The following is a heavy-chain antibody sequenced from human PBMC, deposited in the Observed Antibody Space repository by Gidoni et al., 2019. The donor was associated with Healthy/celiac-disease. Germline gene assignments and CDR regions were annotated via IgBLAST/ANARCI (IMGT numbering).Heavy chain of an antibody. CDR1: GLTFSSYS. J-gene: IGHJ4*02. CDR3: ARGLQDSSGYYYFDY. Sequence: EVQLVESGGGLVKPGGSLRLSCAASGLTFSSYSMNWVRQAPGTGLEWVSSISSSSSYIYYADSVKGRFTISRDNAKNSLYLQMNSLRAEDTAVYYCARGLQDSSGYYYFDYWGQGTLVTVSS. D-gene: IGHD3-22*01. CDR2: ISSSSSYI. V-gene: IGHV3-21*01.